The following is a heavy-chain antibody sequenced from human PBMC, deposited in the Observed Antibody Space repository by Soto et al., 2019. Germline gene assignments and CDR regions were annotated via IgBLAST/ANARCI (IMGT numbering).Heavy chain of an antibody. D-gene: IGHD1-1*01. J-gene: IGHJ3*02. Sequence: QVQLQQWGAGLLKPSETLSLTCAVFGGSVNSGNYYWSWIRQPPGKGLEWIGEMSHSGGTHFNLSLKRRVTISVDTSNNQFSLKMSSVTAADTALYYCARVERGTATTVVDAFDIWGPGTMVTVSS. CDR1: GGSVNSGNYY. V-gene: IGHV4-34*01. CDR3: ARVERGTATTVVDAFDI. CDR2: MSHSGGT.